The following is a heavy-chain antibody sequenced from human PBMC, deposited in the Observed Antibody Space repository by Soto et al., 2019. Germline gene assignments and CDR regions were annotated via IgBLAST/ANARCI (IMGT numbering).Heavy chain of an antibody. D-gene: IGHD4-17*01. Sequence: PGGSLRLSCAASGFTFSSYGMHWVRQAPGKGLEWVAVIWYDGSNKYYADSVKGRFTISRDNSKNTLYLQMNSLRAEDTAVYYCARDSSPNYGDYFSPFDYWGQGTLVTVSS. CDR2: IWYDGSNK. J-gene: IGHJ4*02. CDR1: GFTFSSYG. V-gene: IGHV3-33*01. CDR3: ARDSSPNYGDYFSPFDY.